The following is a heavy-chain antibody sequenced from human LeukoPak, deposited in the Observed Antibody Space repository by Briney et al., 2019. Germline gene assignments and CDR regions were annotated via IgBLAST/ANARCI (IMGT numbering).Heavy chain of an antibody. D-gene: IGHD4-23*01. CDR3: VTNPTPHGGYGGATH. J-gene: IGHJ4*02. Sequence: GGSLRLSCAASGFTFSSYGIHWVRQAPGKGLEWVAVIWYDGSNHYYADSVKGRFTISRDNSKNTVSLQMSGLRADDTAVYYCVTNPTPHGGYGGATHWGQGTLVTVSS. CDR1: GFTFSSYG. CDR2: IWYDGSNH. V-gene: IGHV3-33*01.